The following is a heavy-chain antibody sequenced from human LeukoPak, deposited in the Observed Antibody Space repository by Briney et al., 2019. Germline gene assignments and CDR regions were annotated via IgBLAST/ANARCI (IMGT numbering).Heavy chain of an antibody. Sequence: ASVKVSCKASGYSFTGSYMHWVRQVPGQGLKWMGWINPNTGDTLHAQEFQGRVTMTRDTSITTAYMELSSLRSDDTAMYFCARALEIGDSWGQGTLVIVSS. CDR2: INPNTGDT. D-gene: IGHD5-24*01. V-gene: IGHV1-2*02. J-gene: IGHJ4*02. CDR3: ARALEIGDS. CDR1: GYSFTGSY.